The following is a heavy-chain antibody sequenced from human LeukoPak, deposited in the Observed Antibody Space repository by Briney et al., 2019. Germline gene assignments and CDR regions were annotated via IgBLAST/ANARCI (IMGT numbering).Heavy chain of an antibody. D-gene: IGHD3-3*01. V-gene: IGHV1-69*04. CDR3: ARASDFGVVLVGAFDI. Sequence: GASVKVSCKASGGTFSSYAISWGRHAPGQGLEWRGRIIPILGIANYAQKFQGRVTITADKSTSTAYMELSSLRSEDTAVYYCARASDFGVVLVGAFDIWGQGTMVTVSS. J-gene: IGHJ3*02. CDR1: GGTFSSYA. CDR2: IIPILGIA.